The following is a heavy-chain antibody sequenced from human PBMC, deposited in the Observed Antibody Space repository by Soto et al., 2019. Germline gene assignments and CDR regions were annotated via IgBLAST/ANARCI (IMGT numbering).Heavy chain of an antibody. V-gene: IGHV3-23*05. CDR1: GFTPTTTT. CDR3: ATSFRDFDN. Sequence: EVELWESGGGLVLPGGSLRVSWAGSGFTPTTTTFSWVRHRPGKGLEWVTTIIGNASRTYYVDSVKGRFFISRDNSKNTVTLQINNLTIDDTAVYYCATSFRDFDNWGQGTRVTVSS. CDR2: IIGNASRT. J-gene: IGHJ4*02.